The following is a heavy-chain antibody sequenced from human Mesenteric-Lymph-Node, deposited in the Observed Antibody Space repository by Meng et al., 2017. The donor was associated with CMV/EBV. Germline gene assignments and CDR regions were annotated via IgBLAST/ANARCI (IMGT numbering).Heavy chain of an antibody. D-gene: IGHD3-16*01. CDR1: GFTFSSYD. V-gene: IGHV3-13*01. Sequence: GESLKISCAASGFTFSSYDMHWVRQATGKGLEWVSAIGTAGDTYYPGSVKGRFAISRDNAKNTLYLQMNSLRVEDTAVYYCAGDRWGPEYWGQGTLVTVSS. CDR3: AGDRWGPEY. J-gene: IGHJ4*02. CDR2: IGTAGDT.